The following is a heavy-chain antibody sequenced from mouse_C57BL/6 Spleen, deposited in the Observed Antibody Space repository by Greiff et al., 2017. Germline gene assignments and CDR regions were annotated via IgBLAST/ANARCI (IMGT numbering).Heavy chain of an antibody. CDR1: GYAFSSYW. D-gene: IGHD3-3*01. CDR2: IYPGDGDT. Sequence: VKLQESGAELVKPGASVKISCKASGYAFSSYWMNWVKQRPGKGLEWIGQIYPGDGDTNYNGKFKGKATLTADKSSSTAYMQLSSLTSEDSAVYFCARGDLFAYWGQGTLVTVSA. J-gene: IGHJ3*01. V-gene: IGHV1-80*01. CDR3: ARGDLFAY.